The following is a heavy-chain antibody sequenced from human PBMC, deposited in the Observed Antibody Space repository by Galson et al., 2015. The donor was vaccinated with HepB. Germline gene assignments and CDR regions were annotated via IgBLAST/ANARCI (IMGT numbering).Heavy chain of an antibody. D-gene: IGHD2/OR15-2a*01. CDR1: GSTFSRHG. Sequence: SLRLSCAASGAASGSTFSRHGMHWVRQAPGKGLEWVALICIDGSKKYHAEYLKGRFTISRDNSKNMLYLQMNRLGAEDTDMNYCARYLGDYYGFDIWDQVTLVNFSS. V-gene: IGHV3-33*01. J-gene: IGHJ3*02. CDR3: ARYLGDYYGFDI. CDR2: ICIDGSKK.